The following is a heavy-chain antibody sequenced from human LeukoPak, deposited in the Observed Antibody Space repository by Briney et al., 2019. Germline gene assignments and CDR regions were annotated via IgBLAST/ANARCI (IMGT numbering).Heavy chain of an antibody. Sequence: ASVKVSCKASGYTFTSYDINWVRQATGQGPEWMGWMNPNSGNTGYAQKFQGRVTMTRNTSISTAYMELSSLRSEDTAVYHCARGSGAGSSWYGGYYYYGMDVWGQGTTVTVSS. CDR2: MNPNSGNT. V-gene: IGHV1-8*01. CDR1: GYTFTSYD. CDR3: ARGSGAGSSWYGGYYYYGMDV. D-gene: IGHD6-13*01. J-gene: IGHJ6*02.